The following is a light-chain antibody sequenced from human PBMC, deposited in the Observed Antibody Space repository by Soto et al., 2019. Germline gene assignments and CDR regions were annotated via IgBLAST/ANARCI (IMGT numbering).Light chain of an antibody. Sequence: EIVMTQSQATLSVSPGESATLSCRASQSXSSELAWYQQKPGQPPRLLIYGASTRATGVPARFTGSGSGSDFTLTISGQQSEDFAVYXXQQGHNWPLTFGQGTRLEI. J-gene: IGKJ2*01. V-gene: IGKV3-15*01. CDR2: GAS. CDR1: QSXSSE. CDR3: QQGHNWPLT.